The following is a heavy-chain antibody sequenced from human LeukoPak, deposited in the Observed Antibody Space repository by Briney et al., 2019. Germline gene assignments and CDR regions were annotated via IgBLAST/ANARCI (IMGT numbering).Heavy chain of an antibody. D-gene: IGHD2-15*01. Sequence: GGSLRLSCEASGFTFSNVWMSWVRQAPGKGLEWVGRIKSKTDGGTTEYAAPVKGRFTMARDDSENTLYLQMNSLKAEDTAVYYCTREGGWSFYFDYWGQGTLVTVSS. J-gene: IGHJ4*02. V-gene: IGHV3-15*01. CDR1: GFTFSNVW. CDR2: IKSKTDGGTT. CDR3: TREGGWSFYFDY.